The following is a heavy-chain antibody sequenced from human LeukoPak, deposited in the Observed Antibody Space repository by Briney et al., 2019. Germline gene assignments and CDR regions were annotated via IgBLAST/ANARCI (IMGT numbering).Heavy chain of an antibody. D-gene: IGHD1-1*01. J-gene: IGHJ6*03. CDR3: ARGYPRYYMDV. V-gene: IGHV4-59*01. CDR1: GGSISSYN. Sequence: SETLSLTCTVSGGSISSYNWSWIRQPPGKGLEWIGYIYYSGSTNYNPSLKSRVTISVDTSKNQCSLKLSSVTAADTAVYYCARGYPRYYMDVWGKGTTVTVSS. CDR2: IYYSGST.